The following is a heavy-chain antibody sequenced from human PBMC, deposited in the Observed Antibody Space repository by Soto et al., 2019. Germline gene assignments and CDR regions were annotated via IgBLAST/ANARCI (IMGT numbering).Heavy chain of an antibody. J-gene: IGHJ5*02. V-gene: IGHV4-59*08. CDR3: ARHKPTYYDGSGRLSNWFDP. Sequence: PSETLSLTCTVSGGSISSYYWSWIRQPPGKGLEWIGYIYYSGSTNYNPSLKSRVTISVDTSKNQFSLKLSSVTAADTAVYYCARHKPTYYDGSGRLSNWFDPWGQGTLVTVSS. CDR2: IYYSGST. D-gene: IGHD3-10*01. CDR1: GGSISSYY.